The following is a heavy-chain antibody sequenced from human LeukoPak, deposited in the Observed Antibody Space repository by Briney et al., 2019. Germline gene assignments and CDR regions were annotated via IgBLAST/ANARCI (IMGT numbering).Heavy chain of an antibody. J-gene: IGHJ4*02. CDR2: IHYSGST. V-gene: IGHV4-39*01. Sequence: SETLSLTCTVSGGSISRTTYYWGWIRQPPGKGLEWVGSIHYSGSTYYNPSLKSRVTISVDASKNQFSLNLSSVTAADTAVYHCARLSYGSGSHYNFYFDFWGQGTLVTVSA. D-gene: IGHD3-10*01. CDR3: ARLSYGSGSHYNFYFDF. CDR1: GGSISRTTYY.